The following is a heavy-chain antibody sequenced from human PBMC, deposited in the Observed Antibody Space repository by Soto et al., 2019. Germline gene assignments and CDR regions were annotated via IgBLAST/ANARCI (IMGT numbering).Heavy chain of an antibody. V-gene: IGHV5-10-1*01. CDR2: IDPSDSYT. D-gene: IGHD3-3*01. Sequence: LKISCKGSGYSFTSYWIIWVRQMPRKGLEWMGRIDPSDSYTNYSPSFQGHVTISADKSISTAYLQWSSLKASDTAMYYCARLSPPYYDPYGWGQGTLVTVSS. J-gene: IGHJ4*02. CDR1: GYSFTSYW. CDR3: ARLSPPYYDPYG.